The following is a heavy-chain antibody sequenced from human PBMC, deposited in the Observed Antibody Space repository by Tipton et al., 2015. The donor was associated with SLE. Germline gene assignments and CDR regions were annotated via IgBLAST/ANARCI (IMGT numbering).Heavy chain of an antibody. D-gene: IGHD3-3*01. J-gene: IGHJ6*03. Sequence: TLSLTCTVSGGSISSGSYYWSWIRQPAGKGLEWIGYIYTSGSTNYNPSLKSRVTISVDTSKNQFSLQLNSVTPEDTAVYYCARGFLEWPLDYYYYMDVWGKGTTVTVSS. CDR3: ARGFLEWPLDYYYYMDV. CDR1: GGSISSGSYY. CDR2: IYTSGST. V-gene: IGHV4-61*09.